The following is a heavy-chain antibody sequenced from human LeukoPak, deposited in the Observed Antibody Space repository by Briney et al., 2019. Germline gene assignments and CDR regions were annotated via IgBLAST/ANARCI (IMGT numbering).Heavy chain of an antibody. D-gene: IGHD6-19*01. J-gene: IGHJ6*02. CDR1: GGSISSSSYY. CDR3: AREEWLVQVPSRLSSFYGMDV. CDR2: IYYSGST. Sequence: SETLSLTCTVSGGSISSSSYYWGWLRQPPGKGLEWIGSIYYSGSTYYNPSLKSRVTISEDTSKNQFSLKLSSVTAADTAVYYCAREEWLVQVPSRLSSFYGMDVWGQGTTVTVSS. V-gene: IGHV4-39*07.